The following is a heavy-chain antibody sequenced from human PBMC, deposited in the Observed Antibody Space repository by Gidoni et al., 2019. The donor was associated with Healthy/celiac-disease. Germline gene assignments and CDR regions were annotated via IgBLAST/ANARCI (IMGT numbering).Heavy chain of an antibody. CDR2: ISYDGSNK. D-gene: IGHD6-6*01. CDR3: AKDDQSIAARPLDY. CDR1: GFTLRSEG. J-gene: IGHJ4*02. Sequence: QVQLVESGGCVVQPGRSLRLSCSASGFTLRSEGMHWVRHAPGKGLEWVAVISYDGSNKYYADSVKGRFTISRDNSKNTLYLQMNSLRAEDTAVYYCAKDDQSIAARPLDYWGQGTLVTVSS. V-gene: IGHV3-30*18.